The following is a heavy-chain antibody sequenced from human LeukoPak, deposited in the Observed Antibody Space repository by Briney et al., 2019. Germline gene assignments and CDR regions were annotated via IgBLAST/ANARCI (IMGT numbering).Heavy chain of an antibody. D-gene: IGHD3-10*02. CDR1: GFTFDDHA. CDR3: ARDMLLEDAFDI. J-gene: IGHJ3*02. V-gene: IGHV3-20*04. Sequence: PGGSLRLSCEVSGFTFDDHAINWVCQAPGKGLEWVANINWNGGSTGYGDSVKGRFTISRDNTKNSVFLQMHSLRGDDTALYYCARDMLLEDAFDIWGQGTMVIVSS. CDR2: INWNGGST.